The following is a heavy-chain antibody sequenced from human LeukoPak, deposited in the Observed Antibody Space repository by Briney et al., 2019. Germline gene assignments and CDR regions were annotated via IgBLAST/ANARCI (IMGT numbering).Heavy chain of an antibody. CDR1: GFTFNDFA. CDR2: IGDAGT. Sequence: GGSLRLSCAASGFTFNDFAMTWVRQAPGKGLEWVSSIGDAGTYYVDSLNGRFTNSRDNSKNMLYLQLNSLRAGDTAMYYCAKNLGPFDVRGQGTMVTVSS. CDR3: AKNLGPFDV. J-gene: IGHJ3*01. V-gene: IGHV3-23*01. D-gene: IGHD3-16*01.